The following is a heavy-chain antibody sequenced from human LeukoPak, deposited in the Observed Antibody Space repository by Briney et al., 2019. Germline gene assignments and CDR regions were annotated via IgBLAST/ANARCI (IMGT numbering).Heavy chain of an antibody. CDR2: INPNSGGT. Sequence: ASVKVSCKASGYTFTGDYMHWVRQAPGQGLEWMGWINPNSGGTNYAQKFQGRVTMTRDTSISTAYMELSRLRSDDTAVYYCARDRRMVRGVIDPWGQGTLVTVSS. D-gene: IGHD3-10*01. V-gene: IGHV1-2*02. J-gene: IGHJ5*02. CDR1: GYTFTGDY. CDR3: ARDRRMVRGVIDP.